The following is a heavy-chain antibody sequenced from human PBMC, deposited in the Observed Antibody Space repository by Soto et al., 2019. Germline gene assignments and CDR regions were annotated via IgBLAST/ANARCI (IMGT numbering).Heavy chain of an antibody. CDR1: GYTFTGYY. Sequence: ASVKVSCKASGYTFTGYYMHWVRQAPGQGLEWMGWINPNSGGTNYARKFQGWVTMTRDTSISTAYMELSRLRSDDTAVYYCARDDSSVYWSPGSPQFDYWGQGTLVTVSS. D-gene: IGHD3-22*01. CDR2: INPNSGGT. CDR3: ARDDSSVYWSPGSPQFDY. J-gene: IGHJ4*02. V-gene: IGHV1-2*04.